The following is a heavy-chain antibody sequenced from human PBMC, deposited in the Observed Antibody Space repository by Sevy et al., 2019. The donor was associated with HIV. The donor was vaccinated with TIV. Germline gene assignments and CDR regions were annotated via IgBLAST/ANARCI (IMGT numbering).Heavy chain of an antibody. V-gene: IGHV3-48*02. J-gene: IGHJ2*01. Sequence: GGSLRLSCAASGFTFSSYSMNWVRQAPGKGLEWVSYISSSSSTIYYADSVKGRFTISRDNAKNSLYLQMNSLRDEDTAVYYCAREISSSGWSRLFDLWGRGTLVTVSS. CDR3: AREISSSGWSRLFDL. CDR2: ISSSSSTI. CDR1: GFTFSSYS. D-gene: IGHD6-13*01.